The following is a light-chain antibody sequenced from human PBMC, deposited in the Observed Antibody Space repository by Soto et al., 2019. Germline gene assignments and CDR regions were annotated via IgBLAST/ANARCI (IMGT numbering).Light chain of an antibody. J-gene: IGKJ1*01. CDR2: MAS. CDR1: QSISSR. V-gene: IGKV1-5*03. Sequence: HMTQSPSTLSASVGHKVTITCRASQSISSRLAWYQQKPGKAPKLLIYMASSLESGVPSRFSGSGSGTEFTLTISSLQPDDFATYYCQQYNSYSRTFGQGTKVDI. CDR3: QQYNSYSRT.